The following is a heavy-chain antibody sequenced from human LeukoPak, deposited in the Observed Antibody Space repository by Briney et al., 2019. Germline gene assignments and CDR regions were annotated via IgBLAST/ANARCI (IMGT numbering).Heavy chain of an antibody. J-gene: IGHJ6*02. CDR3: LSESDGSGFDGVDV. V-gene: IGHV3-13*01. Sequence: GGSLRLSCSVPGFTVSRYIMHRDRQVPEKGLEWVSGIDTAGNTYYPGSVKGRFTISREDARKSLYLQLDSLTAGDTGVYHCLSESDGSGFDGVDVWGQGIMVTVSS. D-gene: IGHD3-10*01. CDR1: GFTVSRYI. CDR2: IDTAGNT.